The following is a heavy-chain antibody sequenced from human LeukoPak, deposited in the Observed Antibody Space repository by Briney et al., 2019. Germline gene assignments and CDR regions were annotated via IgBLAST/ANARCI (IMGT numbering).Heavy chain of an antibody. J-gene: IGHJ2*01. CDR3: AKNRRGRITIFGVVHWYFDL. Sequence: GGSLRLSCAASGFTFSSYAMSWVRQAPGKGLEWVSAISGSGGSTYYADSVKGRFTISRDNAKNSLYLQMNSLRAEDTAVYYCAKNRRGRITIFGVVHWYFDLWGRGTLVTVSS. CDR2: ISGSGGST. V-gene: IGHV3-23*01. D-gene: IGHD3-3*01. CDR1: GFTFSSYA.